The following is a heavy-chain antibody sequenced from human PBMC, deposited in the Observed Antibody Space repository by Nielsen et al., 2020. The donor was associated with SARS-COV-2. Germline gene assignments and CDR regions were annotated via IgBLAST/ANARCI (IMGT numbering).Heavy chain of an antibody. CDR3: ARGGVVPALFYYYYMDV. J-gene: IGHJ6*03. CDR1: GFTFNIYA. CDR2: ISASGGGT. Sequence: GGSLRLSCAASGFTFNIYAMAWVRRAPGRGLQWVTAISASGGGTYYTDSVKGRFSISRDNSKNTLYLQMHSLRVEDTAVYYCARGGVVPALFYYYYMDVWGRGTRVTVSS. D-gene: IGHD3-3*01. V-gene: IGHV3-23*01.